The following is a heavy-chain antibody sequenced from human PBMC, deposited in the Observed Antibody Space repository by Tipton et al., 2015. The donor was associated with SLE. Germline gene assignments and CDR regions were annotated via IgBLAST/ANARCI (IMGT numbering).Heavy chain of an antibody. CDR3: AGGPNSYNY. CDR2: INPSTGTT. Sequence: QSGAEVKKPGASVKVSCVASGYSFTSYHIHWVRQAPGQGLEWMGIINPSTGTTSYAQKFQGRVTMTKHTSTSTAYMELCGLRPEDTAVFYCAGGPNSYNYWGQGILVTVSS. V-gene: IGHV1-46*01. J-gene: IGHJ4*02. D-gene: IGHD5-24*01. CDR1: GYSFTSYH.